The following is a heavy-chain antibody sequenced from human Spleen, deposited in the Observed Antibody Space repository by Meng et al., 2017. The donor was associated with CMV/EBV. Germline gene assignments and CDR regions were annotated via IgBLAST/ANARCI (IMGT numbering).Heavy chain of an antibody. CDR1: GFTDSITH. J-gene: IGHJ4*02. CDR2: ICSGETP. D-gene: IGHD3-3*01. V-gene: IGHV3-53*01. CDR3: AVGHDSRKVAY. Sequence: GESLKISCVVSGFTDSITHMNWVRQAQGRGLEWVSVICSGETPQYANFVKGRFTISRDSSKNTVYLEMNNLRADDTALYYCAVGHDSRKVAYWGRGTPVTVSS.